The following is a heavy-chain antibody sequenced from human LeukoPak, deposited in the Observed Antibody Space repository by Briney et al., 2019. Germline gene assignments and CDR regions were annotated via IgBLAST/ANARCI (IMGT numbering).Heavy chain of an antibody. CDR1: GGSISSHS. J-gene: IGHJ4*02. V-gene: IGHV4-59*11. CDR2: ISYSGST. Sequence: SETLSLTCTVSGGSISSHSLSWIRQPPGKGLEWIGSISYSGSTNYNPSLKSRVSISVDTSKNQFSLKLSSVTAADTAVYYCARVTGYVIEDYFDYWGQGTLVTVSS. D-gene: IGHD3-22*01. CDR3: ARVTGYVIEDYFDY.